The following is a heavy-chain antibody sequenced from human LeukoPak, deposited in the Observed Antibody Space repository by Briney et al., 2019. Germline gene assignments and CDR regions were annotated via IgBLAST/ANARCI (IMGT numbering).Heavy chain of an antibody. Sequence: GGSLRLSCAASGFTFSSYAMHWVRQAPGKGLEWVAVISYDGSNKYYADSVKGRFTISRDNSKNMLYLQMNSLRADDTAVYYCGGSYDISSEYYFDYWGQGTRVTVSS. D-gene: IGHD3-9*01. CDR3: GGSYDISSEYYFDY. CDR1: GFTFSSYA. CDR2: ISYDGSNK. J-gene: IGHJ4*02. V-gene: IGHV3-30*04.